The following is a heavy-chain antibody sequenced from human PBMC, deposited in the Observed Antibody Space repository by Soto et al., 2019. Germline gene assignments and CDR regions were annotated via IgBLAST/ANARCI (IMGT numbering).Heavy chain of an antibody. J-gene: IGHJ6*02. V-gene: IGHV3-21*01. CDR2: ISSSSSYI. Sequence: GGSRRLSWAASGFTFSGYIMNWGRQAPGKGLEWVSSISSSSSYIYYADSVKGRFTISRDNAKNSLYLQMNSLRAEDTTVYYCARQKVTTFDYYYGMDVWGQGTTVTVSS. CDR1: GFTFSGYI. D-gene: IGHD4-17*01. CDR3: ARQKVTTFDYYYGMDV.